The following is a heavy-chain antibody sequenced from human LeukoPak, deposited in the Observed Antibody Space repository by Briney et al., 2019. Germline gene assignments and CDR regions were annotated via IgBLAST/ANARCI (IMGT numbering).Heavy chain of an antibody. Sequence: SETLSLTCAVYGGSFSGYYWSWIRQPPGKGLEWIGEISHSGSTNYNPSLKSRVTISVDTSKNQFSLKLSSVTAADTAVYYCARDRYSSGWFDYWGQGTLVTVSS. V-gene: IGHV4-34*01. D-gene: IGHD6-19*01. J-gene: IGHJ4*02. CDR3: ARDRYSSGWFDY. CDR2: ISHSGST. CDR1: GGSFSGYY.